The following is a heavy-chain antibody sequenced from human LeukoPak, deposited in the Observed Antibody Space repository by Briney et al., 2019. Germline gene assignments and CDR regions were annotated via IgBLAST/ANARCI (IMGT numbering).Heavy chain of an antibody. Sequence: GGSLRLSCAVSGFTFSNYAMSWVRQAPGKGLERVSAISGSGGRTYYADSVKGRFTISRDNSKYTLYLQMNSLRAEDTAVYYCAKGATVAYYYYYMDVGGKGTTVTVSS. J-gene: IGHJ6*03. CDR2: ISGSGGRT. V-gene: IGHV3-23*01. D-gene: IGHD4-23*01. CDR3: AKGATVAYYYYYMDV. CDR1: GFTFSNYA.